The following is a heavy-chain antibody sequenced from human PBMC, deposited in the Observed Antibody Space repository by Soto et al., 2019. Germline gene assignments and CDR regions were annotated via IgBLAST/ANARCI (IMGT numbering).Heavy chain of an antibody. J-gene: IGHJ4*02. V-gene: IGHV3-9*01. CDR3: AKVKLRFLEWSQLYYFDY. CDR1: GFTFDDYA. Sequence: SLRLSCAASGFTFDDYAMHWVRQAPGKGLEWVSGISWNSGSIGYADSVKGRFTISRDNAKNSLYLQMNSLRAEDTALYYCAKVKLRFLEWSQLYYFDYWGQGTLVTVSS. D-gene: IGHD3-3*01. CDR2: ISWNSGSI.